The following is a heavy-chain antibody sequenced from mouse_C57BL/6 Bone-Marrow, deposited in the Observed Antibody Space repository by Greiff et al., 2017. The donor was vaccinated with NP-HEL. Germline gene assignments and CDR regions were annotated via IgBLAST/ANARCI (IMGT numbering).Heavy chain of an antibody. D-gene: IGHD4-1*01. V-gene: IGHV1-76*01. J-gene: IGHJ3*01. Sequence: VQLQQSGAELVRPGASVKLSCKASGYTFTDYYINWVKQRPGQGLEWIARIYPGSGNTYYNEKFKGKATLTAEKSSSTAYMQLSSLTSEDSAVYFCARGWNWDGFAYWGQGTLVTVSA. CDR3: ARGWNWDGFAY. CDR2: IYPGSGNT. CDR1: GYTFTDYY.